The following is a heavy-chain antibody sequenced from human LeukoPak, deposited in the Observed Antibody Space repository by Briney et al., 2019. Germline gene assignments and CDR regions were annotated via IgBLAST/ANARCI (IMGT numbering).Heavy chain of an antibody. J-gene: IGHJ5*02. Sequence: SETLSLTCAVYGGSFSGYYWSWIRQPPGKGLERIGEIKPSGSTNYNPSLKSRVSISVDTSTKQFSLKLSSVTAADTAVYFSARRGYDFWSGYYTRWFDPWGQGTLVTVSS. CDR2: IKPSGST. CDR3: ARRGYDFWSGYYTRWFDP. D-gene: IGHD3-3*01. CDR1: GGSFSGYY. V-gene: IGHV4-34*01.